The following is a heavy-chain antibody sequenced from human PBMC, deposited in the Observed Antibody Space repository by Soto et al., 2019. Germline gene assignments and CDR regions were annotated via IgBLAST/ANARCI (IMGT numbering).Heavy chain of an antibody. CDR3: ARECSGRSRYLVMDY. V-gene: IGHV1-3*01. D-gene: IGHD2-15*01. CDR1: GYTFTSYA. J-gene: IGHJ4*02. Sequence: ASVKVSCKASGYTFTSYAMHWVRQAPGQRLEWMGWINAGNGNTKYSQKFQGRVTITRDTSASTAYMELISLRSEDTAVYYCARECSGRSRYLVMDYWGQGTLVTVSS. CDR2: INAGNGNT.